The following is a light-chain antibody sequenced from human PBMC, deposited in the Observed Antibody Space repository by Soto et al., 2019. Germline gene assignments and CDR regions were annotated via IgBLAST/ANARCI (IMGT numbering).Light chain of an antibody. J-gene: IGKJ2*01. CDR3: QQYNQWYS. CDR2: KAS. CDR1: QDVNSW. V-gene: IGKV1-5*03. Sequence: DIPMTQSPSTLSASVGDRVTITCRASQDVNSWLAWYQQKPGKAPKLLIYKASTLESGVPSRFSGSGSGTDFTLTISSLQPDDFATYYCQQYNQWYSFGQGTKLQIK.